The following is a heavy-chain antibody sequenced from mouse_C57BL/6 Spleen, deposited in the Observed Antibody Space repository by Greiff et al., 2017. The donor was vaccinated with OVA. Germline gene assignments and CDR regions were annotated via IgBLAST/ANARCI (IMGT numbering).Heavy chain of an antibody. D-gene: IGHD2-1*01. CDR1: GYTFTSYW. V-gene: IGHV1-69*01. J-gene: IGHJ2*01. CDR2: IDPSDSYT. Sequence: QVQLQQPGAELVMPGASVKLSCKASGYTFTSYWMHWVKQRPGQGLEWIGEIDPSDSYTNYNQKFKGKSTLTVDKSSSTAYMQLSSLTSEDSAVYYCARKSGYYGNCFDSWGQGTTLTVSA. CDR3: ARKSGYYGNCFDS.